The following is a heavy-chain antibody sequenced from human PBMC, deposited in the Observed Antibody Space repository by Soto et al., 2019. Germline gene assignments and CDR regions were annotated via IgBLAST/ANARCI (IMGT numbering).Heavy chain of an antibody. Sequence: QLLESGPGLVKPSETLSLTCTVSGGSISSISYYWGWIRQPPGKGLEWIGTINYSGSTYYNPSLKSRVTISVDTSNNQCSLKLSSVTATDTAVYSCARQGSMVRVVDPWGQGTQVTVSS. CDR3: ARQGSMVRVVDP. D-gene: IGHD3-10*01. V-gene: IGHV4-39*01. CDR2: INYSGST. J-gene: IGHJ5*02. CDR1: GGSISSISYY.